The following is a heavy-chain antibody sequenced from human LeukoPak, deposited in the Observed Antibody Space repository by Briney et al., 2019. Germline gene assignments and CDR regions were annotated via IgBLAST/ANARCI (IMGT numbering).Heavy chain of an antibody. CDR1: GFTFSSYA. Sequence: GGSLRLSCAASGFTFSSYAMSWVRQAPGKGLGWVSAISGSGGSTYYADSVKGRFTISRDNSKNTLYLQMNSLRAEDTAVYYCAKNQEGGYYDSSGYIDYWGQGTLVTVSS. D-gene: IGHD3-22*01. J-gene: IGHJ4*02. V-gene: IGHV3-23*01. CDR3: AKNQEGGYYDSSGYIDY. CDR2: ISGSGGST.